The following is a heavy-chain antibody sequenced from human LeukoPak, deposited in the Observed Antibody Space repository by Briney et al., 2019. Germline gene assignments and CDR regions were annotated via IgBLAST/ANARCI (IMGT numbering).Heavy chain of an antibody. CDR3: AILNCGGDCYSNY. Sequence: LRLSCAASGFTFSSYEKNWVRQAPGKGLEWIGCIYHSGSTYYNPSLKSRFTISVDTSKNQFSLKLSSVTAADTAVYYCAILNCGGDCYSNYWGQGTLVTVSS. D-gene: IGHD2-21*01. V-gene: IGHV4-38-2*01. CDR1: GFTFSSYEK. J-gene: IGHJ4*02. CDR2: IYHSGST.